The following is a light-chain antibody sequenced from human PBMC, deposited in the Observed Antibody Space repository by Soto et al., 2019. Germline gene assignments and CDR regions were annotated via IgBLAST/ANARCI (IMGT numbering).Light chain of an antibody. V-gene: IGKV3-20*01. CDR1: QSVSSSY. CDR3: QQYGSSPPT. Sequence: EIVLTQSPGTLSLSPGERATLSCRASQSVSSSYLAWYQQKPGQAPRLLIYGASSRATGIPDRFSGSGSGTDFTLTISRLEPEDFVVYYCQQYGSSPPTFGQGTKAEIK. J-gene: IGKJ1*01. CDR2: GAS.